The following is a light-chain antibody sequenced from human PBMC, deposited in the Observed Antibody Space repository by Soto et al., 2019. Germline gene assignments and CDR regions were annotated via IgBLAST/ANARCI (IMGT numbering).Light chain of an antibody. CDR1: QSAISNY. V-gene: IGKV3-11*01. Sequence: EIVMTQSPATLSVSPGERVTLSCRASQSAISNYLAWYQQKPGQAPRLLIYDASNRATGIPARFSGSGSGTDFTLTISSLEPEDFAVYYCQQRSNWPSWTFGQGTKVDIK. CDR3: QQRSNWPSWT. CDR2: DAS. J-gene: IGKJ1*01.